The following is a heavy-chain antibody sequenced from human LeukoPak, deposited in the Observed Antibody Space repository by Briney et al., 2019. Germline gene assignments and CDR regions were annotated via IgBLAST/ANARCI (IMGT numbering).Heavy chain of an antibody. Sequence: PGGSLRLSCAASGFTFSSYWMHWVRQAPGKGVGWVSRINSDGRSTTYADSVKARFTISRDNAQNTLYLQMNSLRAEDTAVYYCAREYYYDNYFDYWGQGTLVTVSS. CDR1: GFTFSSYW. CDR2: INSDGRST. J-gene: IGHJ4*02. V-gene: IGHV3-74*01. D-gene: IGHD3-22*01. CDR3: AREYYYDNYFDY.